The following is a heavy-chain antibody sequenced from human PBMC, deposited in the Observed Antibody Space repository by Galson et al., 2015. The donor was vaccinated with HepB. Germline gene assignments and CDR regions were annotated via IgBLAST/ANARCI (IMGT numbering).Heavy chain of an antibody. V-gene: IGHV1-18*01. CDR1: GYTFTSYG. CDR3: ARRDDEGSVEGAYHGNDY. Sequence: SVKVSCKASGYTFTSYGISWVRQAPGQGLEWMGWISAYNGNTNYAQKLQGRVTMTADTSTSTAYMELRSLRSDDTAVYYCARRDDEGSVEGAYHGNDYWGQGTLVTVSS. J-gene: IGHJ4*02. D-gene: IGHD1-26*01. CDR2: ISAYNGNT.